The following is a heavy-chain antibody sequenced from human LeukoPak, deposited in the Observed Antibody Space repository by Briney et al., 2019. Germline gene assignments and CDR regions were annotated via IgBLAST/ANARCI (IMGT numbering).Heavy chain of an antibody. CDR2: IRVNYET. CDR3: ASPLGHYDINFRTDPRDYYYMDV. Sequence: GGSLRLSCAASGFTFSNYAINWVRQAPGKGLEWVSGIRVNYETYYADSVRGRFAISRDNSDNTLYLQMSGLRAEDTAVYYCASPLGHYDINFRTDPRDYYYMDVWGVGTTVTVSS. CDR1: GFTFSNYA. D-gene: IGHD3-22*01. V-gene: IGHV3-23*01. J-gene: IGHJ6*03.